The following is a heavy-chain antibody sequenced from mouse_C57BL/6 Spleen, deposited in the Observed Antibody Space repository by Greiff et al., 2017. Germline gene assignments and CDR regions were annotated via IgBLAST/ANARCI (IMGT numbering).Heavy chain of an antibody. V-gene: IGHV1-78*01. CDR3: ARDDCYGLNPYFDY. CDR2: IYPRDGST. D-gene: IGHD1-2*01. Sequence: VQLQQSDAELVKPGASVTISCKVSGYTFTDHTIHWMKQRHEQGLEWIGYIYPRDGSTKYNEKFKGKATLTADKSSSTAYMQLNSLTSEDSAVYFCARDDCYGLNPYFDYWGQGTTLTVSS. J-gene: IGHJ2*01. CDR1: GYTFTDHT.